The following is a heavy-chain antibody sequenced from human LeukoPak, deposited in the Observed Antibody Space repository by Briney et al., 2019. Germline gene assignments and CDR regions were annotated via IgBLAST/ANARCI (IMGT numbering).Heavy chain of an antibody. J-gene: IGHJ4*02. CDR3: ARAFQYGSGSHPYSL. V-gene: IGHV3-66*01. Sequence: GGSLRLSCAASGFSDSNNYMSWVRQAPGKGLEWVSGIYDGGGTYYADSVKGRFTISRDNFKNTVYLQVYSLRAEDTAMYYCARAFQYGSGSHPYSLWGQGTVVTVSS. CDR1: GFSDSNNY. D-gene: IGHD3-10*01. CDR2: IYDGGGT.